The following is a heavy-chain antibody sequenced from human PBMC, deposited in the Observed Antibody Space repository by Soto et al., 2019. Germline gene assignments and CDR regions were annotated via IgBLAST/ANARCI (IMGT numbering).Heavy chain of an antibody. V-gene: IGHV3-23*01. CDR1: GFTFSSYA. D-gene: IGHD3-3*01. CDR2: ISGSGGST. J-gene: IGHJ4*02. CDR3: AKVIGFWSGYDY. Sequence: GGSLILSCAASGFTFSSYAMSWVRQAPGKGLEWVSAISGSGGSTYYADSVKGRFTISRDNSKNTLYLQMNSLRAEDTAVYYCAKVIGFWSGYDYWGQGTLVTVSS.